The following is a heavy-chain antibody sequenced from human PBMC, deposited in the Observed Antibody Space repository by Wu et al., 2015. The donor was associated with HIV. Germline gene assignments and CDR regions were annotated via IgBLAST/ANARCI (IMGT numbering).Heavy chain of an antibody. V-gene: IGHV1-46*01. CDR1: GYTFTSYY. CDR3: ARDRFDSSGWYLNEHWFDP. Sequence: QVQLVQSGAEVKKPGASVKVSCKASGYTFTSYYMHWVRQAPGQGLEWMGIINPSGGSTSYAQKFQGRVTMTRDTSTSTVYMELSSLRSEDTAVYYCARDRFDSSGWYLNEHWFDPVGPGNPGHRLL. CDR2: INPSGGST. D-gene: IGHD6-19*01. J-gene: IGHJ5*02.